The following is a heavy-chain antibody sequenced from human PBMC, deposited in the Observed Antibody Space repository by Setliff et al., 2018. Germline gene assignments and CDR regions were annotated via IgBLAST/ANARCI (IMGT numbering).Heavy chain of an antibody. CDR2: INHSGST. V-gene: IGHV4-34*01. CDR3: ATILSGYSSSWGAFDI. CDR1: GGSFSGYY. J-gene: IGHJ3*02. Sequence: PSETLSFTCAVYGGSFSGYYWSWIRQPPGKGLEWIGEINHSGSTNYNPSLKSRVTISVDTSRNQFSLKLSSVTAADTAVYYCATILSGYSSSWGAFDIWGQGTMVTVSS. D-gene: IGHD6-13*01.